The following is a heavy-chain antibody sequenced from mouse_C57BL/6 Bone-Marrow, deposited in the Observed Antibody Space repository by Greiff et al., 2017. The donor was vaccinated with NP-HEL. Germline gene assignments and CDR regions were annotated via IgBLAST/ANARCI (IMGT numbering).Heavy chain of an antibody. V-gene: IGHV1-15*01. CDR1: GYTFTDYE. J-gene: IGHJ2*01. D-gene: IGHD6-1*01. Sequence: VQLQESGAELVRPGASVTLSCKASGYTFTDYEMHWVKQTPVHGLEWIGAIDPETGGTAYNQKFKGKAILTADKSSSTAYMELRSLTSEDSAVYYCTRPSGAGFFDYWGQGTTLTVSS. CDR2: IDPETGGT. CDR3: TRPSGAGFFDY.